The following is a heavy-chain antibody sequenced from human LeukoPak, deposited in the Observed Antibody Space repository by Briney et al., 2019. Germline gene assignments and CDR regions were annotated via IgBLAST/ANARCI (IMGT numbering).Heavy chain of an antibody. CDR3: ARSAPTLTYDILTGYLGY. Sequence: ASVKVSCKASGYIFTCYYIHWVRQAPGQGLEWMGWINPNSGATNYAQNFQGRVTMTRDTSISTAYMDLSRLRSDDTAFYYCARSAPTLTYDILTGYLGYWGQGTLVTVSS. CDR1: GYIFTCYY. J-gene: IGHJ4*02. V-gene: IGHV1-2*02. CDR2: INPNSGAT. D-gene: IGHD3-9*01.